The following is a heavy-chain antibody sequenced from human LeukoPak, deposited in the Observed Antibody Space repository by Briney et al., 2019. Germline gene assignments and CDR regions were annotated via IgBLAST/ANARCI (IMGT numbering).Heavy chain of an antibody. CDR1: GFTFDDYA. D-gene: IGHD3-22*01. V-gene: IGHV3-9*01. CDR2: ISWNSGSI. CDR3: AKDKDSSGYYIDY. J-gene: IGHJ4*02. Sequence: GGSLRLSCSASGFTFDDYAMHWVRQAPGKGLEWVSGISWNSGSIGYADSVKGRFTISRDNAKNSLYLQMNSLRAEDTALYYCAKDKDSSGYYIDYWGQGTLVTVSS.